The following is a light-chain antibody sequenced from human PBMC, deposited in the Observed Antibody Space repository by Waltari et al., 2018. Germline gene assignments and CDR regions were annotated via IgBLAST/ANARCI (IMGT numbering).Light chain of an antibody. CDR3: SSRELSGHVV. V-gene: IGLV3-19*01. Sequence: SSALTQDPAVSVALGQTVRITCQGDTLRTYYGNWCRQKPGQPPELVIYGKNNRPSGIPDRFSASSSGNTASLIIAGAQAEDEADYYCSSRELSGHVVFGGGTRLTVL. CDR2: GKN. CDR1: TLRTYY. J-gene: IGLJ2*01.